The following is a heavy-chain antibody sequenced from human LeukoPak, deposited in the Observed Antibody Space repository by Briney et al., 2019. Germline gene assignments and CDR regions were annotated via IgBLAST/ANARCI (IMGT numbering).Heavy chain of an antibody. V-gene: IGHV1-2*02. Sequence: ASVKVSCKASGYTFTGYYMHWVRQAPGQGLEWMGWINPNSGGTNYAQKFQGRVTMTRDTSISTAYMELSRLRSDDTAVYYCARDLVWFGELVGYMDVWGKGTTVTVSS. D-gene: IGHD3-10*01. CDR1: GYTFTGYY. J-gene: IGHJ6*03. CDR3: ARDLVWFGELVGYMDV. CDR2: INPNSGGT.